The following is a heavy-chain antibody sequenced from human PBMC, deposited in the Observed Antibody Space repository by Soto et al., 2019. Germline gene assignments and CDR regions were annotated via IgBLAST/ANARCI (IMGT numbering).Heavy chain of an antibody. CDR2: ISGSGGST. CDR3: ATLGYCSGGSCYPKNWFDP. J-gene: IGHJ5*02. CDR1: GFTFSSYA. Sequence: EVQLLESGGGLVQPGGSLRLSCAASGFTFSSYAMSWVRQAPGKGLEWVSAISGSGGSTYYADSVKGRFTISRDNSKNTLYVQMNSLRAEDTAVYYCATLGYCSGGSCYPKNWFDPWGQGTLVTVSS. V-gene: IGHV3-23*01. D-gene: IGHD2-15*01.